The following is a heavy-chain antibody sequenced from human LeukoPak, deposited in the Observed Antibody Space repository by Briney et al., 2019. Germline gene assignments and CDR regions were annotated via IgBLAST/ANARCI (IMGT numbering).Heavy chain of an antibody. V-gene: IGHV3-13*01. D-gene: IGHD6-13*01. CDR2: IGTAGDT. CDR3: ARGDHSSSWSSYYYYYYGMDV. CDR1: GFTFSSYD. Sequence: GGSLRLSCAASGFTFSSYDMHWVRQATGKGLERVSAIGTAGDTYYPGSVKGRFTISRENAKNSLYLQMNSLRAGDTAVYYCARGDHSSSWSSYYYYYYGMDVWGQGTTVTVSS. J-gene: IGHJ6*02.